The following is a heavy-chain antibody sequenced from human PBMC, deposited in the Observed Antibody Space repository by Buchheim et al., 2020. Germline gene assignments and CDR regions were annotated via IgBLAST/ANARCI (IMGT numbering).Heavy chain of an antibody. V-gene: IGHV3-7*01. CDR2: IKQDGSEK. CDR1: GFTFSSYW. J-gene: IGHJ6*02. CDR3: ARGYSSGWYEDYYGMDV. Sequence: EVQLVESGGGLVQPGGSLRLSCAASGFTFSSYWMSWVRQAPGKGLEWVANIKQDGSEKYYVDSVKGRFTISRDNAKNSLYLQMNSLRAEDTVVYYCARGYSSGWYEDYYGMDVWGQGTT. D-gene: IGHD6-19*01.